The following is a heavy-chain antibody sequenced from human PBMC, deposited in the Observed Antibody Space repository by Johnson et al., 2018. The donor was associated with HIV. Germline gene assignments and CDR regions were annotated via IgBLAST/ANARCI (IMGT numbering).Heavy chain of an antibody. V-gene: IGHV3-30-3*01. CDR1: GFTFSSYT. Sequence: QVQLVESGGGVVQPGRSLRLSCAASGFTFSSYTMHWVRHVPDKGLEWVALISYDGSSKYYADSVKGRFTISRDNAKNSLYLQMNSLRAEDTAVCYCARVWSGESGAFYIWGQGTMVTVSS. J-gene: IGHJ3*02. CDR3: ARVWSGESGAFYI. CDR2: ISYDGSSK. D-gene: IGHD3-3*01.